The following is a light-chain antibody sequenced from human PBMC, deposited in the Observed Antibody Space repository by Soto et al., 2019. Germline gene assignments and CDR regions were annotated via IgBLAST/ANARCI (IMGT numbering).Light chain of an antibody. CDR2: DAS. CDR1: QSVSSSY. Sequence: EIVVKQSGCTLSLSPWERANLYCMASQSVSSSYLAWYQQKPGQAPRLLIYDASNRATGIPARFSGSGSGTDFTLTISSLEPEDFAVYYCQQRSKWWWTFGQGTKVDIK. CDR3: QQRSKWWWT. J-gene: IGKJ1*01. V-gene: IGKV3D-20*02.